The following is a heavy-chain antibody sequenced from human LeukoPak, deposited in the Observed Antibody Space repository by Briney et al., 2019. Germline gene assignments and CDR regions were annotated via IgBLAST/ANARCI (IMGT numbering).Heavy chain of an antibody. V-gene: IGHV3-49*04. D-gene: IGHD6-19*01. Sequence: GGSLRLSCTASGFTFGDYAMSWVRQAPGKGLEWVGFIRSKAYGGTTEYAASVKGRFTISRDDSKSIAYLQMNSLKTGDTAVYYCTRDLRWLAYDYWGQGTLVTVSS. CDR1: GFTFGDYA. CDR3: TRDLRWLAYDY. J-gene: IGHJ4*02. CDR2: IRSKAYGGTT.